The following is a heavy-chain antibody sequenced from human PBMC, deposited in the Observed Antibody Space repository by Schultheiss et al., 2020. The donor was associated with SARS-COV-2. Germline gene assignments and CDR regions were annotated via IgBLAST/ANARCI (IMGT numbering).Heavy chain of an antibody. CDR3: AREGSGSYLNAFDI. CDR1: GGSISSTNW. CDR2: IYYSGST. Sequence: SETLSLTCVVSGGSISSTNWWSWVRQSPGKGLEWIGYIYYSGSTNYNPSLKSRVTISVDTSKNQFSLKLSSVTAADTAVYYCAREGSGSYLNAFDIWGQGTMVTVSS. V-gene: IGHV4-4*02. J-gene: IGHJ3*02. D-gene: IGHD1-26*01.